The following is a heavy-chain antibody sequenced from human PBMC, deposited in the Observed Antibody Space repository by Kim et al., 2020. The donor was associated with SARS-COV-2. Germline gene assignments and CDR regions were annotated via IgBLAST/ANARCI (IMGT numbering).Heavy chain of an antibody. CDR3: ATDDSSGWYVCDY. J-gene: IGHJ4*02. CDR1: GFTFSSYA. D-gene: IGHD6-19*01. CDR2: ISYDGSNK. Sequence: GGSLRLSCAASGFTFSSYAMHWVRQAPGKGLEWVAVISYDGSNKYYADPVKGRFTISRDNSKNTLYLQMNSLRAEDTAVYYCATDDSSGWYVCDYWGQGTLVTVSS. V-gene: IGHV3-30*04.